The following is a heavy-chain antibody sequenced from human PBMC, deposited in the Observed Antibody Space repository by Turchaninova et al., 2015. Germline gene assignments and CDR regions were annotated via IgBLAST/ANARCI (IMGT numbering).Heavy chain of an antibody. CDR1: GGTFSSYA. D-gene: IGHD7-27*01. Sequence: QVQLVQSGAEVKKPGSSVKVSCKASGGTFSSYAIRWVRQAPGQGLEWMGGIIPVLGLANYAQTFQGRVTITADKSMSTAYMELSSLRSEDTAVYYCARGGLGIDYWGQGTLVTVSS. CDR2: IIPVLGLA. V-gene: IGHV1-69*10. J-gene: IGHJ4*02. CDR3: ARGGLGIDY.